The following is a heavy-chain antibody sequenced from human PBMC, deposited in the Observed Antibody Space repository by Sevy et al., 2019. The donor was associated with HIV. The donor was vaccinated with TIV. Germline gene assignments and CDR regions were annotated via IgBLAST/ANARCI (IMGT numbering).Heavy chain of an antibody. D-gene: IGHD2-15*01. CDR2: IKHDASEI. V-gene: IGHV3-7*01. Sequence: GGSLRLSCAASGFTFSNYWMTWVRQAPGKGLEWVAYIKHDASEIYYVDSVKGRFIISRDNAENSLYLQMNSLRVEDTAVYYCARDGGLGYCTGGSCNRYYYYYGLDVWGQGTTVTVSS. CDR1: GFTFSNYW. CDR3: ARDGGLGYCTGGSCNRYYYYYGLDV. J-gene: IGHJ6*02.